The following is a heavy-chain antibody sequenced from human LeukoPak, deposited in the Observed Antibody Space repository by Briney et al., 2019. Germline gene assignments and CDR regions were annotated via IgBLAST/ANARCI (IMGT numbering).Heavy chain of an antibody. Sequence: GGSLRLSCVASGFTFSSHGMHWVRQAPGKGLEWVAFIRYDGSNKYYADSVKGRFTISRDNSKNTLYLQMNSLRAEDTAVYYCARDDGVGASDYWGQGTLVTVSS. CDR2: IRYDGSNK. CDR3: ARDDGVGASDY. J-gene: IGHJ4*02. CDR1: GFTFSSHG. V-gene: IGHV3-30*02. D-gene: IGHD1-26*01.